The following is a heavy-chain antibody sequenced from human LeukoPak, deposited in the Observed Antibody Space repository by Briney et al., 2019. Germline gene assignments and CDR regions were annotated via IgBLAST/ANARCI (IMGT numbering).Heavy chain of an antibody. V-gene: IGHV3-66*02. Sequence: GGSLRLSCAASGFTVSSNYMTWVRQAPGKRLEWVAVIYSGGSGGNIYYADSVKGRFTISRDNSKNTLDLQMNSLRAEDTAVYYCAREGGLGYCSSASCSLDLWGQGTLVTVSS. CDR2: IYSGGSGGNI. CDR3: AREGGLGYCSSASCSLDL. D-gene: IGHD2-2*03. J-gene: IGHJ4*02. CDR1: GFTVSSNY.